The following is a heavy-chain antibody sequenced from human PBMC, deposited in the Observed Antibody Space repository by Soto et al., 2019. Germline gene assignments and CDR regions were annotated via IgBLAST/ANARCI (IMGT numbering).Heavy chain of an antibody. CDR2: IIPIFGTA. CDR1: GGTFSSYA. J-gene: IGHJ4*02. Sequence: QVQLVHSGAEVKKPGSSVKVSCKASGGTFSSYAITWVRQSPGQVLEWMGGIIPIFGTANYAQKFQGRVTITADESTSTAYMELSSLTSEDTAVYYCARVTQNSGWFDFDSCGQGSLVTFSS. V-gene: IGHV1-69*01. CDR3: ARVTQNSGWFDFDS. D-gene: IGHD6-19*01.